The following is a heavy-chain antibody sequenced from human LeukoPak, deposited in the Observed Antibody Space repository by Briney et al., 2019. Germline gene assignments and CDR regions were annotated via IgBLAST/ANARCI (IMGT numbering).Heavy chain of an antibody. Sequence: PSETLSLTCTVSGGSISSYYWSRIRQPPGKGLEWIGYIYYSGSTNYNPSLKSRGTISVDTSKNQFSLKLSSVTAADTAVYYCAGEGDCTNGVCSDAFDIWGQGTMVTVSS. CDR3: AGEGDCTNGVCSDAFDI. V-gene: IGHV4-59*01. J-gene: IGHJ3*02. CDR2: IYYSGST. D-gene: IGHD2-8*01. CDR1: GGSISSYY.